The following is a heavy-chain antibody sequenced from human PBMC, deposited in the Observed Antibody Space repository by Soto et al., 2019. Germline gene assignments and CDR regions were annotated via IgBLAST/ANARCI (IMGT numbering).Heavy chain of an antibody. V-gene: IGHV1-69*19. CDR3: AVARVRDILRLESSGMHG. D-gene: IGHD3-9*01. J-gene: IGHJ6*02. Sequence: QVHLVQSGAEVKKPGSSVKVSCKTSGGSFNNYAVSWVRQAPGQGLEWMGGMIPNFDTPNNAQKFQDRVTIISDESTITVYIDLRSLISIDTTVYYWAVARVRDILRLESSGMHGWDLRTTVSFS. CDR2: MIPNFDTP. CDR1: GGSFNNYA.